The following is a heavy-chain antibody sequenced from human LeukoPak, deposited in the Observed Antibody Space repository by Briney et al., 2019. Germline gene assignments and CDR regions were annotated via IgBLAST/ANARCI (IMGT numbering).Heavy chain of an antibody. J-gene: IGHJ4*02. Sequence: GGSLRLSCAASGFTFSSYAMHWVRQAPGKGLEWVAGISYDGSNKYYADSVKGRFTISRDNSKNTLYLQMNSLRAEDTAVYYCARVRVDITIFGVALDYWGQGTLVTVSS. V-gene: IGHV3-30-3*01. CDR3: ARVRVDITIFGVALDY. CDR2: ISYDGSNK. D-gene: IGHD3-3*01. CDR1: GFTFSSYA.